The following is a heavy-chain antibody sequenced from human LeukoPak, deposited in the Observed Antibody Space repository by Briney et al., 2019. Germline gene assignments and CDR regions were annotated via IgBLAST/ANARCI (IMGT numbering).Heavy chain of an antibody. CDR1: GFTYSSYA. CDR3: AKDSHYYDSSGYPDY. D-gene: IGHD3-22*01. Sequence: GGSLRLSCAASGFTYSSYAMSWVRQAPGKGLEWVSAISGSGGSTYYADSVKGRFTISRDNSKNTLYLQMNSLRAEDTAVYYCAKDSHYYDSSGYPDYWSQGTLVTVSS. V-gene: IGHV3-23*01. J-gene: IGHJ4*02. CDR2: ISGSGGST.